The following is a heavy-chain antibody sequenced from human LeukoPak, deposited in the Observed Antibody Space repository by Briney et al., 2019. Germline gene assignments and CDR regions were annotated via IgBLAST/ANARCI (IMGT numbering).Heavy chain of an antibody. J-gene: IGHJ4*02. D-gene: IGHD6-19*01. CDR3: AKDRGIAVAGTFDY. CDR1: GFTFSSYG. Sequence: GGSLRLSCAASGFTFSSYGMHWVRQAPGKGLEWEAFIRNDGSNKYYADSVKGRFTISRDNSKNTLYLQMNSLRAEDTAVYYCAKDRGIAVAGTFDYWGQGTLVTVSS. CDR2: IRNDGSNK. V-gene: IGHV3-30*02.